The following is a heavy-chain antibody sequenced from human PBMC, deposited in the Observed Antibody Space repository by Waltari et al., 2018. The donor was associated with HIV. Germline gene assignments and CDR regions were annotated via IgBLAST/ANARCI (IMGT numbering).Heavy chain of an antibody. J-gene: IGHJ4*02. CDR2: ISSSNTQM. V-gene: IGHV3-21*01. CDR1: GFTFSTFS. CDR3: VRGAGRDLLLFGGDF. Sequence: EVHLLESGGGLVKPGGSLRLSCEVSGFTFSTFSMNWVRQAPGKGLGWVSSISSSNTQMSYADSVKGRFTIFRDNANKSLYLQMNSLRDEDTAVYYCVRGAGRDLLLFGGDFWGQGTLVTVSS. D-gene: IGHD3-16*01.